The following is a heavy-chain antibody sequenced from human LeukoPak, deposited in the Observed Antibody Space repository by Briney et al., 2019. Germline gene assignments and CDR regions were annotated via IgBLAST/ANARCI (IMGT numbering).Heavy chain of an antibody. CDR3: VRGATAIGNYNILTGSYNDYLDF. CDR2: IYPGDSDT. V-gene: IGHV5-51*01. J-gene: IGHJ4*02. CDR1: GSRFSFYW. D-gene: IGHD3-9*01. Sequence: GESLRISCKGYGSRFSFYWIGWGRPMSGKGLEWMGVIYPGDSDTNYSPSFQGQVTISADTSTTTTYLQWSSLKASDTGVYYCVRGATAIGNYNILTGSYNDYLDFWGQGTLVTVSS.